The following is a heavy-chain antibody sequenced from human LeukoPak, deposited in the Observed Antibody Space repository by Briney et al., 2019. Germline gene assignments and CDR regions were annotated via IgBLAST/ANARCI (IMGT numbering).Heavy chain of an antibody. CDR2: ISYDGSNK. CDR3: AKNTVTTALPLDY. V-gene: IGHV3-30*18. CDR1: GFTFSSYG. Sequence: GGSLRLSCAASGFTFSSYGMHWVRQAPGKGLEWVAVISYDGSNKYYADSVKGRFTISRDNSKNTLYLQMNSLRAEDTAVYYCAKNTVTTALPLDYWGQGTLVTVSS. J-gene: IGHJ4*02. D-gene: IGHD4-17*01.